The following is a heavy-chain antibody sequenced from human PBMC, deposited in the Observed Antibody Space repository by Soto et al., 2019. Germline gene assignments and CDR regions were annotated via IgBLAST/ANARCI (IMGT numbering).Heavy chain of an antibody. J-gene: IGHJ6*02. Sequence: AGGSLRLSCAASGFTFSSYGMHWVRQAPGKGLEWVAVISYDGSNKYYADSVKGRFTISRDNSKNTLYLQMNSLRAEDTAVYYCAKDSSGTYGMDVWGQGTTVTVS. CDR3: AKDSSGTYGMDV. CDR1: GFTFSSYG. V-gene: IGHV3-30*18. CDR2: ISYDGSNK. D-gene: IGHD3-22*01.